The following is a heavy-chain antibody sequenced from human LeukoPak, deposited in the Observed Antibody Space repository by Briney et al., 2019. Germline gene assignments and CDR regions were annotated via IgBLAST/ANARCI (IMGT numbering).Heavy chain of an antibody. CDR3: AKAGGYYYDSSGYSDAFDI. CDR2: ISGSGGST. J-gene: IGHJ3*02. D-gene: IGHD3-22*01. CDR1: GFTLSSYA. Sequence: PGGSLRLSCAASGFTLSSYAMSWVRQAPGKGLEWVSAISGSGGSTYYADSVKGRFTISRDNSKNTLYLQMNSPRAEDTAVYYCAKAGGYYYDSSGYSDAFDIWGQGTMVTVSS. V-gene: IGHV3-23*01.